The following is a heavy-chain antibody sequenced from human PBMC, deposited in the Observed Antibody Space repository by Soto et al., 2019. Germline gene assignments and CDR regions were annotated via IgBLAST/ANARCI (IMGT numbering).Heavy chain of an antibody. CDR2: ISYTVDA. D-gene: IGHD5-18*01. Sequence: HVQLQESGPGLVKPSESLSLTCSVSAGSFTRYYLGWVRQSPGEGLEWIAHISYTVDASYNPSLKSRVTISLDTSKNQIALRLMSVTAADTAVYYCVGSLMSRAMESFDFWGQGTLVTVTS. J-gene: IGHJ4*02. CDR3: VGSLMSRAMESFDF. V-gene: IGHV4-59*01. CDR1: AGSFTRYY.